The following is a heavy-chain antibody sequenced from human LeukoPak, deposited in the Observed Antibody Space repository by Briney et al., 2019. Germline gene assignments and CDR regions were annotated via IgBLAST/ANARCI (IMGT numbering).Heavy chain of an antibody. CDR2: ISGSGGST. V-gene: IGHV3-23*01. J-gene: IGHJ4*02. Sequence: GGSLRLSCAASGFTFSSYAMSWVRQAPGKGLEWVSAISGSGGSTYYADSVKGRFTISRDNSKNTLYLQMNSLRAEDTAVYYCAKQYCSGGNCYSGDYLDYWGQGTLVTVSS. CDR3: AKQYCSGGNCYSGDYLDY. CDR1: GFTFSSYA. D-gene: IGHD2-15*01.